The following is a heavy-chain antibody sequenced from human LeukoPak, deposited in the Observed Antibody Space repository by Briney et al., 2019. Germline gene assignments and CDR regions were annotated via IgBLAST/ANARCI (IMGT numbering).Heavy chain of an antibody. D-gene: IGHD1-7*01. CDR1: GGTFSGYY. J-gene: IGHJ6*03. CDR2: IYYSGST. CDR3: AAGTSDYYYYYMDV. Sequence: SETLSLTCAVYGGTFSGYYWSWIRQPPGKGLEWIGYIYYSGSTNYNPSLKSRVTISVDTSKNQFSLKLSSVTAADTAVYYCAAGTSDYYYYYMDVWGKGTTVTVSS. V-gene: IGHV4-59*01.